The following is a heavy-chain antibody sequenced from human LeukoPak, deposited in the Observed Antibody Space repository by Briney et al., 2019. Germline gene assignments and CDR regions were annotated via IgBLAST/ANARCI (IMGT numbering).Heavy chain of an antibody. D-gene: IGHD5-24*01. V-gene: IGHV4-39*01. Sequence: SETLSLTCNVSGGSISSSSYYWVWIRQPPGKGLEWIGNIYYTGSTYYNPSLKSRITISVDTSKNQFSLNLNSVTAAATAVYYCARRLNGMATIDRYLDYWGQGVLVTVSS. CDR1: GGSISSSSYY. J-gene: IGHJ4*02. CDR3: ARRLNGMATIDRYLDY. CDR2: IYYTGST.